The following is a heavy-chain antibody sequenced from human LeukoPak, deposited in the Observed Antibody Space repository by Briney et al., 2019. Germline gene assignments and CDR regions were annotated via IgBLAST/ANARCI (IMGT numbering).Heavy chain of an antibody. CDR2: INHSGST. V-gene: IGHV4-34*01. CDR3: ARRGYCSSTSCPRNWFDP. D-gene: IGHD2-2*01. CDR1: GGSFSGYY. J-gene: IGHJ5*02. Sequence: SETLSLTCAVYGGSFSGYYWSWIRHPPGKGLEWIGEINHSGSTNYNPSLKSRVTISVDTSKNQFSLKLSSVTAADTAVYYCARRGYCSSTSCPRNWFDPWGQGTLVTVSS.